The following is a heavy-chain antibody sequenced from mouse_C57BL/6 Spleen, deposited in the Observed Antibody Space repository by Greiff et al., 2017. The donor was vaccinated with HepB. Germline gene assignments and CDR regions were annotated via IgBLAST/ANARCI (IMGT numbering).Heavy chain of an antibody. CDR2: IDPNSGGT. CDR3: ARSGDYGYSYFDY. CDR1: GYTFTSYW. Sequence: KESCKASGYTFTSYWMHWVKQRPGRGLEWIGRIDPNSGGTKYNEKFKSKATLTVDKPSSTAYMQLSSLTSEDSAVYYCARSGDYGYSYFDYWGQGATLTVSS. D-gene: IGHD2-2*01. J-gene: IGHJ2*01. V-gene: IGHV1-72*01.